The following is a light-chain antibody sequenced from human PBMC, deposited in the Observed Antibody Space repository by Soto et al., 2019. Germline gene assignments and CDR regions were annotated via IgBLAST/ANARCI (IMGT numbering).Light chain of an antibody. CDR2: DAS. CDR3: LHVGYCPLI. CDR1: QDISNY. V-gene: IGKV1-33*01. Sequence: DIEMTPSPSSLSASVGDRVTITCQASQDISNYLNWYQQKTGRAPKLLIYDASNLESGVSSRFNGSISGTDFHLSISSLRTADLATDYFLHVGYCPLILGPGTLLE. J-gene: IGKJ5*01.